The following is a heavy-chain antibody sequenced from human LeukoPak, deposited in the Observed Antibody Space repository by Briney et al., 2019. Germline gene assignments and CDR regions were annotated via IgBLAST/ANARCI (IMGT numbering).Heavy chain of an antibody. V-gene: IGHV3-21*01. CDR1: GFTFSSYS. Sequence: GGSLRLSCTASGFTFSSYSMNWVRQTPGQGLEWVSSITSGSSHIYYADSVKGRFTISRDNAKSSLYLQMNSLRAEDTAVYYCARDPYSGSYGADYYYYMDVWGKGTTVTISS. CDR2: ITSGSSHI. CDR3: ARDPYSGSYGADYYYYMDV. J-gene: IGHJ6*03. D-gene: IGHD1-26*01.